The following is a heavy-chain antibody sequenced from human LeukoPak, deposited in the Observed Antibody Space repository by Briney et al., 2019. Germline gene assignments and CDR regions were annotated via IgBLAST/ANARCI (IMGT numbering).Heavy chain of an antibody. CDR1: GFTFSSYA. V-gene: IGHV3-30-3*01. CDR2: ISYDGSNK. Sequence: GGSLRLSCAASGFTFSSYAMHWVRQAPGKGLEWVAVISYDGSNKYYADSVKGRFTISRDNSKDTLYLQMNSLRAEDTAVYYCARDKTYYYGSDAFDIWGQGTMVTVSS. J-gene: IGHJ3*02. D-gene: IGHD3-10*01. CDR3: ARDKTYYYGSDAFDI.